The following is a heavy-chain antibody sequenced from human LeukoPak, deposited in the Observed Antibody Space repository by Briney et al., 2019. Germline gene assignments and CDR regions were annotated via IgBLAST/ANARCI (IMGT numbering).Heavy chain of an antibody. CDR2: IVVGSGNT. CDR1: GFTFTSSA. CDR3: ATAHSSGYYFLGHYYYGMDV. D-gene: IGHD3-22*01. V-gene: IGHV1-58*01. Sequence: GASVKVSCKASGFTFTSSAVQWVRQARGQRLEWIGWIVVGSGNTNYAQKFQERVTITRDMSTSTAYMELSSLRSEDTAVYYCATAHSSGYYFLGHYYYGMDVWGQGTTVTVSS. J-gene: IGHJ6*02.